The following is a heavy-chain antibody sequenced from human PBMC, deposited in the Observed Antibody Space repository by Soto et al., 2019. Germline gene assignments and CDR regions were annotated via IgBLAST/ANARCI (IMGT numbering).Heavy chain of an antibody. D-gene: IGHD3-10*01. CDR2: INPNSGVT. Sequence: ASVKVSCKASGYMFTGYDMHWVRQAPGQGLEWMGWINPNSGVTNYGQKFQGRVTMTRDLTISTAYMELSGLRSDDTAVYYCAREVPMVRGARVYGMDVWGQGTTVTVSS. J-gene: IGHJ6*02. V-gene: IGHV1-2*02. CDR3: AREVPMVRGARVYGMDV. CDR1: GYMFTGYD.